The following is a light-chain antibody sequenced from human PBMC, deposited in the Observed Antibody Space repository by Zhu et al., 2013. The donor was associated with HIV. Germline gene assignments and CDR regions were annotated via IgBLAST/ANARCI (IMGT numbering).Light chain of an antibody. Sequence: IQLTQSPSSLSASVGDRVTITCRASQGISSALAWYQQKPGKAPQLLIHGASSLQSGVPARFSGSGYGTHFTLTISNLQTEDFATYFCQQYYSTPSTFGPGTKVDIK. CDR3: QQYYSTPST. V-gene: IGKV1-39*01. CDR2: GAS. J-gene: IGKJ3*01. CDR1: QGISSA.